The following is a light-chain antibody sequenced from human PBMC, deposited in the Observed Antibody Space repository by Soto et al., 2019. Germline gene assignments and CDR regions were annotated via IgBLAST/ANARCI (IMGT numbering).Light chain of an antibody. CDR1: SRDIGAYNL. V-gene: IGLV2-14*01. CDR3: SAYTSRSTLV. J-gene: IGLJ2*01. CDR2: EVR. Sequence: QSALTQPASVSGSPGQSITISCSGTSRDIGAYNLVSWYQQPPGKAPKLLIYEVRNRPSGISYRFSGSKSGTTASLTISSLLPEDEADDYCSAYTSRSTLVFGGGTKVTVL.